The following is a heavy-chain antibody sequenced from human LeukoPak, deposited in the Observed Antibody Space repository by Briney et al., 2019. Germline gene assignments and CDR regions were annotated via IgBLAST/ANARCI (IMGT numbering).Heavy chain of an antibody. V-gene: IGHV3-30*04. CDR3: ARIAMVRGVIDDY. J-gene: IGHJ4*02. CDR2: ISYDGSNK. D-gene: IGHD3-10*01. Sequence: GGSLRLSCAASGFTFSSYAMHWVRQAPGKGLEWVAVISYDGSNKYYADSVKGRFTISRDNSKNTLYLQMSGLRAEDTAVYYCARIAMVRGVIDDYWGQGTLVTVSS. CDR1: GFTFSSYA.